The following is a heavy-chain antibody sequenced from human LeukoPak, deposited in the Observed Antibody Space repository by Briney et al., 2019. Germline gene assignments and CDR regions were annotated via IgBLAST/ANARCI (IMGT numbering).Heavy chain of an antibody. CDR3: ARDPLPKWDIVVVVAATSYFDY. J-gene: IGHJ4*02. D-gene: IGHD2-15*01. CDR2: INPNSGGT. CDR1: GYTFTGYY. V-gene: IGHV1-2*02. Sequence: ASVKVSCKASGYTFTGYYMHWVRQAPGQGLERMGWINPNSGGTNYAQKFQGRVTMTRDTSISTAYMELSRLRSDDTAVYYCARDPLPKWDIVVVVAATSYFDYWGQGTLVTVSS.